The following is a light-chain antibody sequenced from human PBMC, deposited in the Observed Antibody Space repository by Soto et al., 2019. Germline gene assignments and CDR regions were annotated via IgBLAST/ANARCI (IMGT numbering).Light chain of an antibody. Sequence: EIVLTQSPGTLSLSPGERATFSCRASHSVSSSYLALYQQKADQAPRLLIYGASSRATGIPDRFSDSGSGTDCHIAISELEPEDLAVYYSQQYDTSPSNNFGPGIRLDI. V-gene: IGKV3-20*01. CDR2: GAS. CDR3: QQYDTSPSNN. CDR1: HSVSSSY. J-gene: IGKJ5*01.